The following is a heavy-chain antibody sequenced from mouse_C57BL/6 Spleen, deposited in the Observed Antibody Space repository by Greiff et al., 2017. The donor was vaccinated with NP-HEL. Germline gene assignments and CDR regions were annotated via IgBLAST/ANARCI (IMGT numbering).Heavy chain of an antibody. J-gene: IGHJ4*01. Sequence: EVKLQQSGAELVRPGASVKLSCTASGFNIKDDYMHWVKQRPEQGLEWIGWIDPENGDTEYASKFQGKATITADTSSNTAYLQLSSLTSEDTAVYYCTPTTVVPYYAMDYWGQGTSVTVSS. V-gene: IGHV14-4*01. CDR2: IDPENGDT. CDR3: TPTTVVPYYAMDY. CDR1: GFNIKDDY. D-gene: IGHD1-1*01.